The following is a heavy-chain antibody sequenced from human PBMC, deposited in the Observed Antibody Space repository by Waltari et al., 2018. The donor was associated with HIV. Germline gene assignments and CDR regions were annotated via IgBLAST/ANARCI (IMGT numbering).Heavy chain of an antibody. CDR1: GTYLRGYY. D-gene: IGHD1-20*01. V-gene: IGHV4-34*02. J-gene: IGHJ6*02. CDR2: ITHTGTR. CDR3: ARGTNWNGHHFYYGLDV. Sequence: QVHLQQWGAGLLKPSETLSLTCAVYGTYLRGYYWTWVRQTPGKGLQWVGEITHTGTRKYNPSLMSRVTISVDTSKNQFSLKMTSMGAADAAIYYCARGTNWNGHHFYYGLDVWGQGTTVSVSS.